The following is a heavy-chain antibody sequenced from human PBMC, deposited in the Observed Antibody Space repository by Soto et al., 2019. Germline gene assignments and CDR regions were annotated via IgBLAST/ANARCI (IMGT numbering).Heavy chain of an antibody. CDR2: IIPIFGTA. D-gene: IGHD2-2*01. CDR1: GGTFSSYA. V-gene: IGHV1-69*13. CDR3: AREDIVVVPAAIGRDYYYYGMDV. Sequence: ASVKVSCKASGGTFSSYAISWVRQAPGQGXEWMGGIIPIFGTANYAQKFQGRVTITVDESTSTAYMELSSLRSENTAVYYCAREDIVVVPAAIGRDYYYYGMDVWGQGTTVTVSS. J-gene: IGHJ6*02.